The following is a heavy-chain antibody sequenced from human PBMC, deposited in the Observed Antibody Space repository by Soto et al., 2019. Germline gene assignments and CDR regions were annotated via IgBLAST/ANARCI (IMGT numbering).Heavy chain of an antibody. Sequence: EVQLLESGGGLVQPGGSLRLSCAASGFTFSSYAMSWVRQAPGKGLEWVSAITGSGGSTYYADSVKGRFTISRDNSKNTLYLQMNSLRAEDTAVYDGAKPIGGYDAFDIWGQGTMVTVSS. CDR2: ITGSGGST. CDR3: AKPIGGYDAFDI. D-gene: IGHD3-16*01. CDR1: GFTFSSYA. J-gene: IGHJ3*02. V-gene: IGHV3-23*01.